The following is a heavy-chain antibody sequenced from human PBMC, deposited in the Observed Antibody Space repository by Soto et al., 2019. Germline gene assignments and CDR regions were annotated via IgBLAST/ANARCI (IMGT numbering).Heavy chain of an antibody. CDR3: ARHKDTGGVWSDY. J-gene: IGHJ4*02. D-gene: IGHD3-16*01. Sequence: PGESLKISCKGSGCSFINYWIGWVRQMPGKGLEWMGIIYPGDSDARYSPSFQGQVTISADKSISTAYLQWSSLKASDTAMYYCARHKDTGGVWSDYWGQGTLVTVSS. CDR2: IYPGDSDA. V-gene: IGHV5-51*01. CDR1: GCSFINYW.